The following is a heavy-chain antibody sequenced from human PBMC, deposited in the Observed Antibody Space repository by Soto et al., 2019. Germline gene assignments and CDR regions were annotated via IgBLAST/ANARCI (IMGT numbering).Heavy chain of an antibody. D-gene: IGHD1-26*01. V-gene: IGHV3-33*01. CDR2: IWFDETNK. CDR3: ARDLLPTAAYYYGMDV. Sequence: QVQLVESGGGVVQPGRSLRLSCAASGFSFSNYGMHWVRQAPGKGLEWVAVIWFDETNKYYAGTVKGRFTISRDNSKSXLYLQMDSLRAEDTAVYYCARDLLPTAAYYYGMDVGGQGTTVTVSS. CDR1: GFSFSNYG. J-gene: IGHJ6*02.